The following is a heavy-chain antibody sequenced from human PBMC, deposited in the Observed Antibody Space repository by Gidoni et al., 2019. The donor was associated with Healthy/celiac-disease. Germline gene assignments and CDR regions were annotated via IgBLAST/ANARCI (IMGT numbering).Heavy chain of an antibody. J-gene: IGHJ4*02. D-gene: IGHD3-22*01. Sequence: QVQLVESGGGVVQPGRSLRLSCAASGFTFSSYGMHWVRQAPGKGLEWVAVIAYDGSNKYYADSVKGRFTISRDNSKNTLYLQMNSLRAEDTAVYYCAKDLNYYDSSGYEGGFDYWGQGTLVTVSS. CDR3: AKDLNYYDSSGYEGGFDY. CDR1: GFTFSSYG. V-gene: IGHV3-30*18. CDR2: IAYDGSNK.